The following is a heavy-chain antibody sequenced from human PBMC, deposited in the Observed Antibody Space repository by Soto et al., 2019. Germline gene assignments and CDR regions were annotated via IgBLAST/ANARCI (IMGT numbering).Heavy chain of an antibody. Sequence: PGGSLRLSCAASGFSLSPYWMHWVRQAPGRGLEWVSRLSSDGFGAAYADSVKGQFFISRDIARNTLFLQMNSLRADDTAAYYCARDLGGPDYWGRGTSVTVSS. CDR3: ARDLGGPDY. CDR2: LSSDGFGA. CDR1: GFSLSPYW. D-gene: IGHD3-16*01. J-gene: IGHJ4*02. V-gene: IGHV3-74*03.